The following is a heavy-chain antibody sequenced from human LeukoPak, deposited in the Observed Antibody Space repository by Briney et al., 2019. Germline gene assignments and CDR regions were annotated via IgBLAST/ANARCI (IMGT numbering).Heavy chain of an antibody. Sequence: GGSLRLSCAASGFTFSSYAMHWVRQAPGKGLEWVAVISYDGSNKYYADSVKGRFTISRDNSKNTLYLQMNSLRAEDTAVYYCARGPIPVAGIFDYWGQGTLVTVSS. D-gene: IGHD6-19*01. CDR2: ISYDGSNK. J-gene: IGHJ4*02. CDR1: GFTFSSYA. CDR3: ARGPIPVAGIFDY. V-gene: IGHV3-30*04.